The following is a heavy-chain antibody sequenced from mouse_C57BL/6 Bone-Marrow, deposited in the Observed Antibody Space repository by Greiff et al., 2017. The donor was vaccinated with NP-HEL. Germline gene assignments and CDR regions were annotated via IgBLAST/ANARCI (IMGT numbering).Heavy chain of an antibody. J-gene: IGHJ4*01. D-gene: IGHD2-4*01. CDR1: GFTFTDYY. CDR3: ERSTYYDYADDPFYGMDY. CDR2: IRHKANGYTI. V-gene: IGHV7-3*01. Sequence: EVKLVESGGGLVQPGGSLSLSCAASGFTFTDYYMSWVRQPPGKALEWVGFIRHKANGYTIEYSASVKGRFTISQSNSPTILHLQMNALRAEDSATYYCERSTYYDYADDPFYGMDYWGQGTSVTVSS.